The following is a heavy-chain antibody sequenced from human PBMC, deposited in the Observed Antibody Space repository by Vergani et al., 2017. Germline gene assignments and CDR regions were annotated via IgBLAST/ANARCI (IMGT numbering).Heavy chain of an antibody. CDR3: ARDSPLVVPAAIFYYYYGMDV. V-gene: IGHV3-9*01. CDR1: GFTFDDYA. J-gene: IGHJ6*02. CDR2: INWNSDSI. Sequence: EVQLVESGGGLVQPGRSLRLSCAASGFTFDDYAMHWVRQAPGKGLEWVSGINWNSDSIAYADSVKGRFTISRDNAKNSLYLQMNSLRAEDTVLYYCARDSPLVVPAAIFYYYYGMDVWGQXP. D-gene: IGHD2-2*01.